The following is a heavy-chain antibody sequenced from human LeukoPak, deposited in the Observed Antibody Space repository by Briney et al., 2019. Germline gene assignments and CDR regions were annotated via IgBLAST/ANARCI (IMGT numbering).Heavy chain of an antibody. D-gene: IGHD3-22*01. J-gene: IGHJ4*02. CDR2: VNDDGSTT. Sequence: GGSLRLSCAASGFTFSNYWMHWVRQAPGKGLVWVSLVNDDGSTTVYAESVKGRFTISRDNAKNTLYLQMNSLRAEDTAVYYCARDDSSARANYWGQGALVTVSS. V-gene: IGHV3-74*01. CDR3: ARDDSSARANY. CDR1: GFTFSNYW.